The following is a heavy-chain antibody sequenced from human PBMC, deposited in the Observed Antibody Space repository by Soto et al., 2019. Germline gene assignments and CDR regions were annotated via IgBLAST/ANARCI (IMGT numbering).Heavy chain of an antibody. CDR2: INPNSGGT. D-gene: IGHD2-15*01. J-gene: IGHJ4*02. V-gene: IGHV1-2*04. CDR3: AILGGERGYCSGGSCPFDY. Sequence: QVQLVQSGAEVKKPGASVKVSCKASGYTFTGYYMHWVRQAPGQGLEWMGWINPNSGGTNYAQKFQGWVTMTRDTSISTAYMELSRLRSDDTAVYYCAILGGERGYCSGGSCPFDYWGQGTLATVSS. CDR1: GYTFTGYY.